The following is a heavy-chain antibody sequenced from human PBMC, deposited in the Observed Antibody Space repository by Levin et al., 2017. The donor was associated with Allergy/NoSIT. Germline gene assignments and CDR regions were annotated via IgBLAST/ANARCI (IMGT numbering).Heavy chain of an antibody. J-gene: IGHJ4*02. CDR3: ARGPPPTGTTFDY. V-gene: IGHV1-2*06. CDR2: INPNSGGT. D-gene: IGHD1-1*01. Sequence: ASVKVSCKASGYTFTGYYMHWVRQAPGQGLEWMGRINPNSGGTNYAQKLQGRVTMTRDTSISTAYMELSRLRSDDTTVYYCARGPPPTGTTFDYWGQGTLVTVSS. CDR1: GYTFTGYY.